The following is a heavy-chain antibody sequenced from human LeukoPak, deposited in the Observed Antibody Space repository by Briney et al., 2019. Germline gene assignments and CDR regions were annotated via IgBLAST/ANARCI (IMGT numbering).Heavy chain of an antibody. J-gene: IGHJ5*02. V-gene: IGHV1-18*01. CDR2: ISAYNGNT. Sequence: ASVKVSCKAPGYTFTSHGISWVRPAPGQGLEWMGWISAYNGNTNYAQKLQGRVTMTTDTSTSTAYMELRSLRSDDTAVYYCARADLGYCSSTSCYSGNWFDPWGQGTLVTVSS. CDR1: GYTFTSHG. D-gene: IGHD2-2*01. CDR3: ARADLGYCSSTSCYSGNWFDP.